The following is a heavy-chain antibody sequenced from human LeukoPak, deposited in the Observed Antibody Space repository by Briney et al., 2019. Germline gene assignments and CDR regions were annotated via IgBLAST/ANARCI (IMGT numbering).Heavy chain of an antibody. CDR2: IYHSGST. V-gene: IGHV4-38-2*02. CDR3: ARAIAVAGVVDY. CDR1: GYSISSGYY. D-gene: IGHD6-19*01. Sequence: PSETLSLTCTVSGYSISSGYYWGWIRQPPGKGLEWIGSIYHSGSTYYNPSLKSRVTISVDTSKNQFSLKLSSVTAADTAVYYCARAIAVAGVVDYWGQGTLVTVSS. J-gene: IGHJ4*02.